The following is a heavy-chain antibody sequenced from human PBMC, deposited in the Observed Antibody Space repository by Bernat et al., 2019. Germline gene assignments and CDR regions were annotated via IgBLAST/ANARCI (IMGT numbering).Heavy chain of an antibody. CDR3: ERHGHRWELLAEFDY. CDR1: GGSISSSSYY. V-gene: IGHV4-39*01. J-gene: IGHJ4*02. Sequence: QLQLQESGPGLVKPSETLSLTCTVSGGSISSSSYYWGWIRQPPGKGLEWIGSIYYSWSTYYNPSLKSRVTISVDTSKNQFSLKLSSVTAADTAVYYCERHGHRWELLAEFDYWGQGTLVTVSS. CDR2: IYYSWST. D-gene: IGHD1-26*01.